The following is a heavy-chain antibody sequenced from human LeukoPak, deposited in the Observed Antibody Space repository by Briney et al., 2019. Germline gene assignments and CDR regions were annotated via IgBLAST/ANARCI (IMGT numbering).Heavy chain of an antibody. CDR2: ITSGSDTI. CDR3: ASFPWELRPA. CDR1: GFPSSRYS. Sequence: GESLRLSCATSGFPSSRYSMNWVRQAPGKGLEWLSYITSGSDTIYYADSVKGRFTISRDNGKNSLYLRMNSLRAEDTAVYYCASFPWELRPAWGQGTLVTVSS. D-gene: IGHD1-26*01. J-gene: IGHJ4*02. V-gene: IGHV3-48*01.